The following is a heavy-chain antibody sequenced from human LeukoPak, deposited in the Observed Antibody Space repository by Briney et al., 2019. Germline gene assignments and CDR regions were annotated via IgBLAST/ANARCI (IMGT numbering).Heavy chain of an antibody. V-gene: IGHV1-2*02. Sequence: ASVKVSCKASGYTFSGYYMHWVRQAPGQGLEWLGWINPNSGGTNYAQKFQGRVTMTRDTSISTAYVELSRLRSDDTAVYYRARAVGIVVVPAATQVDYWGQGTLVTVSS. J-gene: IGHJ4*02. CDR1: GYTFSGYY. CDR2: INPNSGGT. D-gene: IGHD2-2*01. CDR3: ARAVGIVVVPAATQVDY.